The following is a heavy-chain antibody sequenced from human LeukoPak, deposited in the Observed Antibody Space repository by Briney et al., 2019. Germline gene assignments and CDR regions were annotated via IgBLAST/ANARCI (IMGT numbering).Heavy chain of an antibody. J-gene: IGHJ6*03. CDR2: VYHTGST. CDR1: GGSISPYY. V-gene: IGHV4-59*01. CDR3: ARSTGFYSYYLDV. Sequence: SETLSLTCTVSGGSISPYYWSWIRQPPGKGLEWIGYVYHTGSTNYNSSLKSRLTISVGTSKNQFSLKLTSLTTADTAVYYCARSTGFYSYYLDVWDRGTTVTVSS.